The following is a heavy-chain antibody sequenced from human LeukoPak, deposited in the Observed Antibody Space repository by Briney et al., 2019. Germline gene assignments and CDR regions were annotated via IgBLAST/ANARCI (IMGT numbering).Heavy chain of an antibody. CDR1: GFIFSDYS. CDR3: AKEIAAAGTNWFDP. D-gene: IGHD6-13*01. Sequence: GGSLRLSCAASGFIFSDYSINWVRQAPGKGLEWVAYIRSSSRGTIYYADSVKGRFTISIDNAKNSLYLQMNSLRAEDTALYYCAKEIAAAGTNWFDPWGQGTLVTVSS. CDR2: IRSSSRGTI. V-gene: IGHV3-48*01. J-gene: IGHJ5*02.